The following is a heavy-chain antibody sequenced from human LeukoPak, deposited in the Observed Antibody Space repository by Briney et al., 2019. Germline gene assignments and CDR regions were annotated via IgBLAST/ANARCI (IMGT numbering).Heavy chain of an antibody. Sequence: SGTLSLTCAVSGGSISSSNWWSWVRQPPGKGLEWIGSIYFSGSTYYNPSLKSRVTISVDTSKNQFSLKLSSVTAADTAVYYCARESFSINYYYYYMDVWGKGTTVTVSS. J-gene: IGHJ6*03. CDR1: GGSISSSNW. CDR2: IYFSGST. CDR3: ARESFSINYYYYYMDV. D-gene: IGHD3-3*02. V-gene: IGHV4-4*02.